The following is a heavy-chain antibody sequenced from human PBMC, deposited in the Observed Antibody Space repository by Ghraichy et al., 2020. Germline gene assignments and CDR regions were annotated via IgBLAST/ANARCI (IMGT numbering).Heavy chain of an antibody. CDR3: ARRYSYTYNYFDY. D-gene: IGHD5-18*01. Sequence: SCAASGFTFSSFGMHWVRQAPGKGLEWVAIISYDGGNYHYADSVKGRFSISRDNSNTTLYLQMNSLRAEDTAVYYCARRYSYTYNYFDYWGQGTLVTVSS. J-gene: IGHJ4*02. CDR2: ISYDGGNY. V-gene: IGHV3-30*03. CDR1: GFTFSSFG.